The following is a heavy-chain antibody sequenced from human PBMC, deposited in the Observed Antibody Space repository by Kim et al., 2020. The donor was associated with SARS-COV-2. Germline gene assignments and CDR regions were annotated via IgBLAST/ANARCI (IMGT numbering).Heavy chain of an antibody. J-gene: IGHJ4*01. CDR2: INHSGGT. V-gene: IGHV4-34*01. D-gene: IGHD3-22*01. CDR3: SRGAPMIVVIITQTFDY. Sequence: SETLSLTCTVSGGSLTGYYWSWIRQPPGKGMEWIGEINHSGGTKYNPSFKSRVTMSVDTSRNEFSLKLRSVTAADTAVYYCSRGAPMIVVIITQTFDYWG. CDR1: GGSLTGYY.